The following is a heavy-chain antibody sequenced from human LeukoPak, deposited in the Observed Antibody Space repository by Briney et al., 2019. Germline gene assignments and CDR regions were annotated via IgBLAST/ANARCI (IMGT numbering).Heavy chain of an antibody. CDR1: GGSISSYY. CDR2: IYTSGST. CDR3: ARGSPYYDFWSGYYTYYFDY. J-gene: IGHJ4*02. D-gene: IGHD3-3*01. Sequence: PSETLSLTCTVSGGSISSYYWSWIRRPAGKGLEWIGRIYTSGSTNYNPSLESRVTMSVDTSKNQFSLKLSSVTAADTAVYYCARGSPYYDFWSGYYTYYFDYWGQGTLVTVSS. V-gene: IGHV4-4*07.